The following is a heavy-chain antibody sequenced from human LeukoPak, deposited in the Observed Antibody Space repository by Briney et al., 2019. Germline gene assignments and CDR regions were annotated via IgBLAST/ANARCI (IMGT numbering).Heavy chain of an antibody. CDR2: ITGSGGST. Sequence: PGGSLTLSYAPSRFTFSSYAMSWVRNAPGKGLERLSAITGSGGSTYYADSLKGRFTISRDNSKNTLYLQMHSLRAEDTAVYYCVSKASSGLYWGQGTLVTVSS. CDR3: VSKASSGLY. V-gene: IGHV3-23*01. CDR1: RFTFSSYA. D-gene: IGHD6-19*01. J-gene: IGHJ4*02.